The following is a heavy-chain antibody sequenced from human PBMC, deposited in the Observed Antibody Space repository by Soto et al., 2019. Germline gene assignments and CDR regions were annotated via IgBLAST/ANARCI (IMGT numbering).Heavy chain of an antibody. CDR2: INAGNGNT. V-gene: IGHV1-3*01. D-gene: IGHD6-13*01. Sequence: QVQLVQSGAEVKKPGASVKVSCKASGYTFTSYAMHWVRQAPGQRLEWMGWINAGNGNTKYSQKFQGRVTINRDTSASTAYRELSSLRYEDTAVYYCARGGIAAAGARGDYDYWGQGTLVTVSS. CDR3: ARGGIAAAGARGDYDY. CDR1: GYTFTSYA. J-gene: IGHJ4*02.